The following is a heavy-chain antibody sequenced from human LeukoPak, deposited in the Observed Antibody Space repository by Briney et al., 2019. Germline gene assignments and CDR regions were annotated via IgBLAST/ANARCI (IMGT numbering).Heavy chain of an antibody. CDR1: GFTFDDYA. Sequence: GRSLGLSCAASGFTFDDYAMHWVRQAPGKGLEWVSGISWNSGSIGYADSVKGRFTISRDNAKNSLYLQMNSLRAEDMALYYCAKGRGATAGTDFDYWGQGTLVTVSS. CDR3: AKGRGATAGTDFDY. D-gene: IGHD3/OR15-3a*01. J-gene: IGHJ4*02. CDR2: ISWNSGSI. V-gene: IGHV3-9*03.